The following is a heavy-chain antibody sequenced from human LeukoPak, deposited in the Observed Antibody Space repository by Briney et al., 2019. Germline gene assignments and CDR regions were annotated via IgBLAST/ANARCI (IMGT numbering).Heavy chain of an antibody. V-gene: IGHV1-18*01. D-gene: IGHD2-15*01. J-gene: IGHJ4*02. CDR2: VSAYADNT. CDR1: GYIFTSYG. CDR3: ARNCIGCHGFDY. Sequence: GASVKVSCKASGYIFTSYGISGVRQAPGQGLEWGGWVSAYADNTNYVQKFQGRVTMTTDTSTSTAYMELRSLRSDDTAVYYCARNCIGCHGFDYWGQGTLVTVSS.